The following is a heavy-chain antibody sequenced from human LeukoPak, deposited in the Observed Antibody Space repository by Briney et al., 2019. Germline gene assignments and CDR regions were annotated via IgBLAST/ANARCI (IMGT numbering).Heavy chain of an antibody. J-gene: IGHJ4*02. CDR2: ITNSGSTK. CDR1: GFTFSDYY. V-gene: IGHV3-11*04. CDR3: ARDSDGDLDY. Sequence: GGSLRLSCAASGFTFSDYYMTWIRQAPGKGLEWVSYITNSGSTKYYADSVKGRFTISRDNAKNSLYLQMNSLRAEDTAVYYCARDSDGDLDYWGQGTLVTVSS. D-gene: IGHD4-17*01.